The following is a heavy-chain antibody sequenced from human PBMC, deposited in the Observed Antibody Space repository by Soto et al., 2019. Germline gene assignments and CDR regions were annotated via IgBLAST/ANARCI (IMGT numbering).Heavy chain of an antibody. CDR1: GGSIRTYY. CDR2: IDYTGST. V-gene: IGHV4-59*01. D-gene: IGHD6-13*01. J-gene: IGHJ3*02. CDR3: ARVSRSSSRPGAYDI. Sequence: PSATLSLTCSVSGGSIRTYYWSWIRQPPGKGLEWIGYIDYTGSTNYNPSLKSRVTISLDTSKSQFSLRLTSVTAADTAVYYCARVSRSSSRPGAYDIWGQGTTVTVSS.